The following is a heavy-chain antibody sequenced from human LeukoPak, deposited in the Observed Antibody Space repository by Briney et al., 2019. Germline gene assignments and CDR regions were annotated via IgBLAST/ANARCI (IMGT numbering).Heavy chain of an antibody. CDR3: ARGLQFGDDY. CDR1: GFTFSSYA. V-gene: IGHV3-23*01. Sequence: PGGSLRLSCAASGFTFSSYAMSWVRQAPGKGLEWVSAFSGSGGNTYYADSVKGRFTISRDNSKDTLYLQMNTLRAEDTAVYYCARGLQFGDDYWGQGTLVTVSS. CDR2: FSGSGGNT. D-gene: IGHD5-24*01. J-gene: IGHJ4*02.